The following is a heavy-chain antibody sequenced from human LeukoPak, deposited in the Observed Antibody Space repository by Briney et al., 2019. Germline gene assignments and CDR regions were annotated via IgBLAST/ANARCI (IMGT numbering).Heavy chain of an antibody. CDR3: AKFGLYYNMDV. D-gene: IGHD3-16*01. V-gene: IGHV4-34*10. J-gene: IGHJ6*02. CDR1: GGSFSGYY. CDR2: IHYGGST. Sequence: PSETLSLTCAVYGGSFSGYYWTWSRQPPGKGLEFIGQIHYGGSTDYNPSLKSRITMSVDTSKNQFFLSLNSVTAADTAVYYCAKFGLYYNMDVWGQGTTVTVSS.